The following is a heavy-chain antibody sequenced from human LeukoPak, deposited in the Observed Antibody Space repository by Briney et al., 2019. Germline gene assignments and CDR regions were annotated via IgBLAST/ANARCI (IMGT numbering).Heavy chain of an antibody. CDR2: ISYDGSNK. D-gene: IGHD3-9*01. CDR1: GFTFSSYA. CDR3: ARGAYDILTGHDY. Sequence: PGGSLRLSCAASGFTFSSYAMHWVRQAPGKGLEWVAVISYDGSNKYYADSVKGRFTISRDNSKNTLYLQMNSLRAEDTAVYYCARGAYDILTGHDYWGQGTLVTVSP. J-gene: IGHJ4*02. V-gene: IGHV3-30-3*01.